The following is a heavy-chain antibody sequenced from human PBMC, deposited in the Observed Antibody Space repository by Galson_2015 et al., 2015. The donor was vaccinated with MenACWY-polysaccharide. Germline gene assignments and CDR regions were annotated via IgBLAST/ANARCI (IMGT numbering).Heavy chain of an antibody. CDR2: MSGSGGST. CDR3: ARLSGYTYRSPYYSDY. Sequence: SLRLSCAAAGFTFSSYAMSWVRQAPGKGLEWVSSMSGSGGSTYYGDSVKGRFTISRDNSKKTLYLQMNSLRAEDTAIYYCARLSGYTYRSPYYSDYWGQGTLLTVSS. V-gene: IGHV3-23*01. CDR1: GFTFSSYA. J-gene: IGHJ4*02. D-gene: IGHD5-12*01.